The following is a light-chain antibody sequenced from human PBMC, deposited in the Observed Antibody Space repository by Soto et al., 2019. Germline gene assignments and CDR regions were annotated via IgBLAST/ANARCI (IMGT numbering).Light chain of an antibody. V-gene: IGKV1-39*01. CDR2: AAS. CDR1: QYIRSY. J-gene: IGKJ1*01. Sequence: DIQMTQSPSSLSASVGDRVTTTSRAGQYIRSYINWYQQKPGKAPQLLIYAASSLKSGVPSRFSGSGSGTDFTLTISSMQHEDFATYYCQQSYSTPRTFGQGTKVDIK. CDR3: QQSYSTPRT.